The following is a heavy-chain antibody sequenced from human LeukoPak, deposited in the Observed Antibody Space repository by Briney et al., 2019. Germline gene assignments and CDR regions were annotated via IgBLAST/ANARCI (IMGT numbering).Heavy chain of an antibody. CDR3: ARSPYYDFWSGYPYFDY. Sequence: SETLSLTCTVSGGSISSYYWSWIRQPPGKGLEWIGSIYYSGSTYYNPSLKSRVTISVDTSKNQFSLKLNSVTAADTAVYYCARSPYYDFWSGYPYFDYWGQGTLVTVSS. V-gene: IGHV4-59*08. CDR2: IYYSGST. J-gene: IGHJ4*02. CDR1: GGSISSYY. D-gene: IGHD3-3*01.